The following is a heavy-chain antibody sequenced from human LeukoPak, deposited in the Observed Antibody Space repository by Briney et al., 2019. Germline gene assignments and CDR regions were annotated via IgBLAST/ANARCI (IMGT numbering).Heavy chain of an antibody. J-gene: IGHJ5*02. D-gene: IGHD6-13*01. CDR1: GGSISSGSYY. Sequence: SQTLSLTCTVSGGSISSGSYYWSWIRQPAGKGLEWIGRIYTSGSTNYSPSLKSRVTISVDTSKNQFSLKLSSVTAADTAVYYCARGDRRAAAGNWFDPWGQGTLVTVSS. CDR3: ARGDRRAAAGNWFDP. V-gene: IGHV4-61*02. CDR2: IYTSGST.